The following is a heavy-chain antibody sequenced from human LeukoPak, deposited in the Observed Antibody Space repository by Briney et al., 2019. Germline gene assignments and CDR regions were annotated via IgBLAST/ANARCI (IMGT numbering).Heavy chain of an antibody. CDR1: GFISTNYA. D-gene: IGHD3-10*01. J-gene: IGHJ6*02. CDR2: LCASSGST. Sequence: GASLRLSCAASGFISTNYAMSWVRQGPGKGLEWVSSLCASSGSTYYADSVRGRFTISRDTSKNTLYLQMNSLRVEGTALYYCATAVRGDLYYYGLDVWGRGTTVTVSS. CDR3: ATAVRGDLYYYGLDV. V-gene: IGHV3-23*01.